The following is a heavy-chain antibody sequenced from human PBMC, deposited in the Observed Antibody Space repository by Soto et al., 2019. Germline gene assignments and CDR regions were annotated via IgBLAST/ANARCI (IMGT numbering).Heavy chain of an antibody. CDR2: IIPIFGTA. CDR1: GGTFSSYA. J-gene: IGHJ6*02. V-gene: IGHV1-69*01. Sequence: QVQLVQSGAEVKKPGSSVKVSCKASGGTFSSYAISWVRQAPGQGLEWMGGIIPIFGTANYAQKFQGRVTITEDESTSTAYMEMSSLRSEDTAVYYCARVPRIHNCSSTSCSPYYYDGMDVWGQGTTVSVSS. CDR3: ARVPRIHNCSSTSCSPYYYDGMDV. D-gene: IGHD2-2*01.